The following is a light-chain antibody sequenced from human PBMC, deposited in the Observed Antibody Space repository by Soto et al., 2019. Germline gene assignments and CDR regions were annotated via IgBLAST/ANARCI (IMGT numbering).Light chain of an antibody. CDR2: DTS. CDR3: QQRYGWPS. V-gene: IGKV3-11*01. J-gene: IGKJ2*01. Sequence: EIVLTQSPATLSLSPGERATLSCRASQTVNGYLAWYQHKLGQAPRLLIYDTSNSATGVPARFCGSGSGTDFTLTISSLEPEDSAVYYCQQRYGWPSFGQGTKLEIK. CDR1: QTVNGY.